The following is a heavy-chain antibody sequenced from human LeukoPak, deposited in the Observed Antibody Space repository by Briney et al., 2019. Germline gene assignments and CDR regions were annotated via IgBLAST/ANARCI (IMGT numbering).Heavy chain of an antibody. CDR2: IGSSGATI. V-gene: IGHV3-48*03. CDR3: ARLTAAGVDYYMDV. J-gene: IGHJ6*03. D-gene: IGHD6-13*01. Sequence: GGSLRLSCAASGFTFSRYEMNWVRQAPGKGLEWVTHIGSSGATIYYARSVKGRFTVSRDNAKNSLHLQMNSLRAEDTAIYYCARLTAAGVDYYMDVWGKGTTATVSS. CDR1: GFTFSRYE.